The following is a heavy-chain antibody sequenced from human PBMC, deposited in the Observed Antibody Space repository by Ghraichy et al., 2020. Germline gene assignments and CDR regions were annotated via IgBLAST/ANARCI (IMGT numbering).Heavy chain of an antibody. D-gene: IGHD3-16*01. J-gene: IGHJ5*01. CDR2: VNTGGTT. CDR3: AKDVFLWGSFRVGNWFDS. CDR1: GVSITGAY. V-gene: IGHV4-4*07. Sequence: SETLSLTCTVSGVSITGAYWSWIRQSAGQGLEWIGRVNTGGTTSANPSLKSRISLSLDTSKNQFSLTLNSVTAADTDIYYCAKDVFLWGSFRVGNWFDSWGQGTLVTVAS.